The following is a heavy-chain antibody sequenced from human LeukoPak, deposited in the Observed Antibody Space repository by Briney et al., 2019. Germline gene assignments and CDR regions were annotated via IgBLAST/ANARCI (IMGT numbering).Heavy chain of an antibody. J-gene: IGHJ3*02. CDR1: GYTFTAYY. Sequence: GASVKVSCKASGYTFTAYYIHWVRQAPGQGLEWVGRINCNSAGTNYAQKFRGRVTMTRDTSISTVYMELSSLRSDDTAVYYCAVQTIVANTKGDAFDIWGQGKTVIVSS. V-gene: IGHV1-2*06. CDR2: INCNSAGT. D-gene: IGHD5-12*01. CDR3: AVQTIVANTKGDAFDI.